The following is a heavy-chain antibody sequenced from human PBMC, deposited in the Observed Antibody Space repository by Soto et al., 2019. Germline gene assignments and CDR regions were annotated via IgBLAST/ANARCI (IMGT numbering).Heavy chain of an antibody. CDR2: ISSHGDTT. CDR1: VFLFSSYA. V-gene: IGHV3-23*01. CDR3: ATGHTDSDS. Sequence: GGSLRLSCEASVFLFSSYAMNWVRQAPGKGLEWVSSISSHGDTTYYAESVRGRFTISRDNSKNTLFLQMNSLRAGDTAVYFCATGHTDSDSWGPGTLVTVSS. J-gene: IGHJ4*02. D-gene: IGHD1-1*01.